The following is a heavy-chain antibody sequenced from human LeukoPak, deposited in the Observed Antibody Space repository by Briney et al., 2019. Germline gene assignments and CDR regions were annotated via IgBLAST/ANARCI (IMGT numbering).Heavy chain of an antibody. J-gene: IGHJ6*03. V-gene: IGHV3-20*04. CDR1: GFTFRDYG. Sequence: PGGSLRLSCAAPGFTFRDYGMSWVRQAPGKGLEWVSGINWNGGSTGYADSVKGRFTISRDSAKNSLYLQMNSLRAEDTALYFCARGARFYYGSGSYYDPYYYYYMDVWGKGTTVTVSS. CDR2: INWNGGST. D-gene: IGHD3-10*01. CDR3: ARGARFYYGSGSYYDPYYYYYMDV.